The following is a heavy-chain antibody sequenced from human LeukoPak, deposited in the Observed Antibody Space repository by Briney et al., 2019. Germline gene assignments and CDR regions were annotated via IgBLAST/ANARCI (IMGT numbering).Heavy chain of an antibody. J-gene: IGHJ6*04. D-gene: IGHD4/OR15-4a*01. CDR3: TSGRPNRCV. Sequence: SETLSLTCAVYGVSLCRLYCRLIRQPPGKGLEWIGEVSHSGSTSYNPSLKSRVTISVNTSKNQFFLRLTSVTAADTAVYYCTSGRPNRCVWGKGTTVTVSS. CDR1: GVSLCRLY. CDR2: VSHSGST. V-gene: IGHV4-34*01.